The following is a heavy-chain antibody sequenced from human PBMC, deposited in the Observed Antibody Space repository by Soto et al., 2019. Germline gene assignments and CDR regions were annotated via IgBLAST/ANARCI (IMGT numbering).Heavy chain of an antibody. Sequence: QVQLQESGPGLVKPSQTLSLTCTVSGGSISSGGYYWSWIRQHPGKGLEWIGYIYYSGSTYYNPSLKSRVTISVDTSKNHFSLKLSSVTAADTAVYYCARDSASGYDQYGMDVWGQGTTVTVSS. D-gene: IGHD5-12*01. V-gene: IGHV4-31*03. CDR3: ARDSASGYDQYGMDV. J-gene: IGHJ6*02. CDR1: GGSISSGGYY. CDR2: IYYSGST.